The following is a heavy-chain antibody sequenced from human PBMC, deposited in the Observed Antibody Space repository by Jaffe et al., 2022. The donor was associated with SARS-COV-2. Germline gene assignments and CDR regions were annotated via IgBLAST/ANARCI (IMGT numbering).Heavy chain of an antibody. CDR2: IIPIFGTA. CDR1: GGTFSSYA. V-gene: IGHV1-69*01. Sequence: QVQLVQSGAEVKKPGSSVKVSCKASGGTFSSYAISWVRQAPGQGLEWMGGIIPIFGTANYAQKFQGRVTITADESTSTAYMELSSLRSEDTAVYYCARGHFGRPCSSTSCTGYYYYYMDVWGKGTTVTVSS. D-gene: IGHD2-2*01. CDR3: ARGHFGRPCSSTSCTGYYYYYMDV. J-gene: IGHJ6*03.